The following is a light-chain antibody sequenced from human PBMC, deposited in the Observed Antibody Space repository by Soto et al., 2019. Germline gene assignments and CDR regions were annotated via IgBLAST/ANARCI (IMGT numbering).Light chain of an antibody. Sequence: EIVLTQTPGTLSLSPGERATLSCRASQSVSNYLGWYQQKPGQPPRLLIYGASSRATGIPDRFSGSGSGTDFILTITTLEPEDVAVYYFQDDLNFPFAFGPGTRLDIK. J-gene: IGKJ3*01. CDR1: QSVSNY. V-gene: IGKV3-20*01. CDR2: GAS. CDR3: QDDLNFPFA.